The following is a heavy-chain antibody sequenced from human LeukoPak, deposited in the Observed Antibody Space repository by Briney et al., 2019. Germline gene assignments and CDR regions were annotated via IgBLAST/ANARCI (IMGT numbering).Heavy chain of an antibody. D-gene: IGHD6-19*01. CDR1: GGSISSSSYY. Sequence: PSETLSLTCTVSGGSISSSSYYWGWIRQPPGQGLEWIGSIYYSGSTYYNPSIKSRVTISVDTSKNQFSLKLSSVTAADTAMYYCARHKAGSGCFDCWGQGTLVTVSS. CDR3: ARHKAGSGCFDC. V-gene: IGHV4-39*01. CDR2: IYYSGST. J-gene: IGHJ4*02.